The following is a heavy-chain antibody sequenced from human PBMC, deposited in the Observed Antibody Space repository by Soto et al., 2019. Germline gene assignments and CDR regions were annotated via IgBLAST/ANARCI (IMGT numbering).Heavy chain of an antibody. CDR3: ARGIGYCSSINCYSSRRLRFDS. V-gene: IGHV4-34*01. CDR2: VNHSGTT. D-gene: IGHD2-2*01. Sequence: QVQLQQWGAGLLKPSETLSLTCAVYGGSFSGYYWTWIRQSPEKGLEWIGEVNHSGTTYYNPSLNTRVTISVPTPKNQFSLKMSSVTAADTAVYYCARGIGYCSSINCYSSRRLRFDSWGQGTLVTVSS. CDR1: GGSFSGYY. J-gene: IGHJ4*02.